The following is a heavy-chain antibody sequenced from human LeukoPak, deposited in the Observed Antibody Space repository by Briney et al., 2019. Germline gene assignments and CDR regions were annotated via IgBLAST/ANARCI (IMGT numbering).Heavy chain of an antibody. CDR2: ISGSGGST. J-gene: IGHJ4*02. V-gene: IGHV3-23*01. D-gene: IGHD1-26*01. CDR1: GFTFSSYA. CDR3: AKLQWELLYFDY. Sequence: GGSLRLSCAASGFTFSSYAMSWVRQAPGKGLEWVSAISGSGGSTYYADSVKGRFTISRDNSKNTLYMQMNSLRAEDTAVYYCAKLQWELLYFDYWGQGTLVTVSS.